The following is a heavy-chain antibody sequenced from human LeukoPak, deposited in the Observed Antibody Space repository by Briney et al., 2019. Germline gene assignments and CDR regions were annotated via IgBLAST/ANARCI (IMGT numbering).Heavy chain of an antibody. V-gene: IGHV4-39*01. CDR2: IVYSGNT. CDR1: GGSISSHY. D-gene: IGHD3-16*01. Sequence: SETLSLTCTVSGGSISSHYWGWIRQPPGKGPEWIGSIVYSGNTYYNPSLKSRVTISVDTSKNQFSLKLNSVTAPDTAVYYCAKHVFGFDPWGQGTLVTVSS. CDR3: AKHVFGFDP. J-gene: IGHJ5*02.